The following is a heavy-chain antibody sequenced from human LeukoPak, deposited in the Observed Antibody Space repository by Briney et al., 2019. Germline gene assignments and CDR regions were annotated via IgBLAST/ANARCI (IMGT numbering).Heavy chain of an antibody. V-gene: IGHV4-59*08. CDR1: GGSISSYY. CDR2: IYYSGST. Sequence: PSETLSLTCTVSGGSISSYYWSWIRQPPGKGLEWIGYIYYSGSTNYNPSLKSRVILSVDTSKNQFSLKVSSVTAADTAVYYCASGYSSGWYSWWGQGTLVTVSS. J-gene: IGHJ4*02. CDR3: ASGYSSGWYSW. D-gene: IGHD6-19*01.